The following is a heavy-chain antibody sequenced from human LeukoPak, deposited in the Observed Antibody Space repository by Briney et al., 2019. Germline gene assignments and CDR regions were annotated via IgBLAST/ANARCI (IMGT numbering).Heavy chain of an antibody. D-gene: IGHD3-10*01. Sequence: ASVKVSCKASGYTFTSYYMHWVRQAPGQGLEWMGGINPSGGSTSYAQKFQGRLTMTRDTSTSTVYMELSSLRSEDTAVYYCARDRGEGYYFDYWGQGTLVTVSS. CDR1: GYTFTSYY. J-gene: IGHJ4*02. CDR3: ARDRGEGYYFDY. CDR2: INPSGGST. V-gene: IGHV1-46*01.